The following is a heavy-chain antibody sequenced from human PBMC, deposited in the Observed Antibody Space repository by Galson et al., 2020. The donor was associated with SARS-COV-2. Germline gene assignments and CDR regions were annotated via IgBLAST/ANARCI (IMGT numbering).Heavy chain of an antibody. D-gene: IGHD3-9*01. CDR1: GGSLRSSRYY. CDR2: IYYSGST. V-gene: IGHV4-39*01. CDR3: ARHTDILTNHGNWFDP. J-gene: IGHJ3*01. Sequence: ETLSLTCNVSGGSLRSSRYYWGWLRQPQGKGLEWIGSIYYSGSTYYNPSLKSRVTISVDTSKNQFSLKLSSVTAADTAVYYCARHTDILTNHGNWFDPWGQGTTVTVSS.